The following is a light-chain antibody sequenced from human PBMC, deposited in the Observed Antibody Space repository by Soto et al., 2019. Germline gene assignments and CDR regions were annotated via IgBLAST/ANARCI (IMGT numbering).Light chain of an antibody. CDR2: GNR. CDR3: QAYDYTLTASV. V-gene: IGLV1-40*01. Sequence: QSVLTQPPSVSGAPGQRVTLACTGNTSNLGAAYDVHWYQQLPGAAPKLVIFGNRNRPSGVPERFSGSKSGTSASLAITGLQAEDEADYYCQAYDYTLTASVFGGGTQLTVL. CDR1: TSNLGAAYD. J-gene: IGLJ3*02.